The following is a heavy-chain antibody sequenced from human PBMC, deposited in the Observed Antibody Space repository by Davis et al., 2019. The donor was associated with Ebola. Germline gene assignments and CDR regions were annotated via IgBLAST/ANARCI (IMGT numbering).Heavy chain of an antibody. J-gene: IGHJ4*02. V-gene: IGHV2-70*01. CDR2: IDWDDDK. CDR1: GFPLQTSGMS. Sequence: SGPTLVKPTQTLTLTCRFSGFPLQTSGMSMSWIRQPPGKALEWLAVIDWDDDKYYNTSLRSRLTISKDTSKNQVVLTMTNMDPVDTATYYCARARGRSCFYGSFDYWGQGTLVTVSS. CDR3: ARARGRSCFYGSFDY. D-gene: IGHD3-10*01.